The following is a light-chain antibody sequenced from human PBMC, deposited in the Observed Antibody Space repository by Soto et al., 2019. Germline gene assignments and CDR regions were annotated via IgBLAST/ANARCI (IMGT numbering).Light chain of an antibody. Sequence: QSVLTQPPSVSAAPGQKVTISCSGSSSNIGNNYVSWYQQVPGTAPKLLIYDNSKRPSGIPDRFSGSKSGTSATLGITGLQTGDEADYYCATWDSSLSAVVFGGGTKVTVL. V-gene: IGLV1-51*01. CDR3: ATWDSSLSAVV. CDR2: DNS. CDR1: SSNIGNNY. J-gene: IGLJ2*01.